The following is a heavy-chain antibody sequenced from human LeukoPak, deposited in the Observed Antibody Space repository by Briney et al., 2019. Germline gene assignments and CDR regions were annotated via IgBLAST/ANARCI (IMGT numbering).Heavy chain of an antibody. CDR1: GFTFSSYG. V-gene: IGHV3-33*01. J-gene: IGHJ6*02. CDR3: ARAPYSSGWALYYYGMDV. D-gene: IGHD6-19*01. CDR2: IWYDGSNK. Sequence: GGSLRLSCAASGFTFSSYGMHWVRQAPGKGLEWVAVIWYDGSNKYYADSVKGRFTISRDNSKDTLYLQMNSLRAEDTAVYYCARAPYSSGWALYYYGMDVWGQGTTVTVSS.